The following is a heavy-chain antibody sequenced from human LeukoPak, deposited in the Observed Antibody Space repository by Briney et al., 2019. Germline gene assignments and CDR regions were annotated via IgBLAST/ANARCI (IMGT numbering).Heavy chain of an antibody. CDR2: ISPGDSDP. Sequence: GASLQISCKGSGYSFATYWIGWVRQLPGKGLEWMGIISPGDSDPRYSPSFQGRVTISVDKSINTAYLQWSSLKASDTAMYYCARSRYYYYGMDVWGQGTTVTVSS. V-gene: IGHV5-51*01. J-gene: IGHJ6*02. CDR3: ARSRYYYYGMDV. CDR1: GYSFATYW.